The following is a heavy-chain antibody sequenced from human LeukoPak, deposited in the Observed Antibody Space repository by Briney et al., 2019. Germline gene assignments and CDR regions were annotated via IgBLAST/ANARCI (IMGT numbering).Heavy chain of an antibody. J-gene: IGHJ6*03. CDR1: GGSISSYY. CDR2: IYYSGST. D-gene: IGHD3-16*01. V-gene: IGHV4-59*08. Sequence: MTSETLSLTCTVSGGSISSYYWSWIRQPPGKGLEWIGYIYYSGSTNYNSSLKSRVTISVDTAKNQFSLKLSSVTAADTAVYYCASPWGHFPGYYYMDVWGKGTTVTVSS. CDR3: ASPWGHFPGYYYMDV.